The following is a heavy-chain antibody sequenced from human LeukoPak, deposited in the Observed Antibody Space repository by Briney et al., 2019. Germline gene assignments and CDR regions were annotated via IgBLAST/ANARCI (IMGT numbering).Heavy chain of an antibody. Sequence: PGGSLRLSCAASGFTFSSYGMHWVRQAPGKGLEWVAFIRYDGSNKYYADSVKGRFTISRDNAKNSLYLQMNSLRAEDTALYYCAKDRGLWGSGWNEGFDYWGQGTLVTVSS. J-gene: IGHJ4*02. V-gene: IGHV3-30*02. CDR1: GFTFSSYG. CDR2: IRYDGSNK. D-gene: IGHD6-19*01. CDR3: AKDRGLWGSGWNEGFDY.